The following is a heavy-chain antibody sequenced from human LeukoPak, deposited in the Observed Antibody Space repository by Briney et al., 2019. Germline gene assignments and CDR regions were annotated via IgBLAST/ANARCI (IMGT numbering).Heavy chain of an antibody. CDR3: ARNAVVVLDAFDI. CDR2: ISNSSRYI. CDR1: GFTFSSYS. V-gene: IGHV3-21*01. Sequence: PLRLPCAAFGFTFSSYSMNWVRQAPGKGLGGVSCISNSSRYIYYADSVQGRFTMSRDNAKNSLYRQMSSLRAEDTAVYYCARNAVVVLDAFDIWGQGTMVTVSS. J-gene: IGHJ3*02. D-gene: IGHD3-22*01.